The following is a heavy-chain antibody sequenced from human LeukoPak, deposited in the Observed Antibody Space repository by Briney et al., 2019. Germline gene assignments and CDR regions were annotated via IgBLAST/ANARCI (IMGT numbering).Heavy chain of an antibody. D-gene: IGHD3-16*02. CDR1: GFSFSTYA. CDR2: VNGNGGST. Sequence: GGSLRLSCAASGFSFSTYAMSWVRQAPGKGLEWVSGVNGNGGSTSYADSVKGRFTIFRDSSKNTVYLQMNSLRVEDTAVYYCAKSLYGGCDYWGQGTVVTVSS. V-gene: IGHV3-23*01. J-gene: IGHJ4*02. CDR3: AKSLYGGCDY.